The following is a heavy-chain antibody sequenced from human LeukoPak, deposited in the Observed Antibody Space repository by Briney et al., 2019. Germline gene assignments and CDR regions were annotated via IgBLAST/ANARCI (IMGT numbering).Heavy chain of an antibody. CDR3: AREGFVVVPAAIKPIDY. CDR2: IKQDGSEK. CDR1: GFTLSSYA. J-gene: IGHJ4*02. D-gene: IGHD2-2*01. Sequence: GGSLRLSCAASGFTLSSYAMSWVRQAPGKGLEWVANIKQDGSEKYYVDSVKGRFTISRDNAKNSLYLQMNSLRAEDTAVYYCAREGFVVVPAAIKPIDYWGQGTLVTVSS. V-gene: IGHV3-7*01.